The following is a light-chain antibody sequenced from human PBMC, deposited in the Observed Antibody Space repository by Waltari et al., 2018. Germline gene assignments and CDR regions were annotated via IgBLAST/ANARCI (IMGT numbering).Light chain of an antibody. CDR1: DSDVGASDF. V-gene: IGLV2-14*01. CDR2: EVS. CDR3: SSYTTSSAPGV. J-gene: IGLJ1*01. Sequence: QSALTQPASVSGSPGQSIPISCSGTDSDVGASDFVSWYQQHPGKAPHLIMYEVSNRPSGISNRFSASKSGNTASLTISGLQAEDEADYYCSSYTTSSAPGVFGTGTRVTVL.